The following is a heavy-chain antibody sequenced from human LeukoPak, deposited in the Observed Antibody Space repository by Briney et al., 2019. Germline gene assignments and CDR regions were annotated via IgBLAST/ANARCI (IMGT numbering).Heavy chain of an antibody. CDR3: ATAARDGSGYYTRNYYYYMDV. J-gene: IGHJ6*03. Sequence: ASVKVSCKVSGYTLTELSMHWVRQAPGKGLEWMGGFDPEDGETIYAQKFQGRVTMTEDTSTDTAYMELSSLRSEDTAVYYCATAARDGSGYYTRNYYYYMDVWGKGTTVTVSS. CDR2: FDPEDGET. D-gene: IGHD3-3*01. CDR1: GYTLTELS. V-gene: IGHV1-24*01.